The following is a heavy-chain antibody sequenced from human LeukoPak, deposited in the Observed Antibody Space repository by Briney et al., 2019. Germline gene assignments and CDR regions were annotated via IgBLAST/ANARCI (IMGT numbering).Heavy chain of an antibody. J-gene: IGHJ4*02. CDR1: GFTFHNYS. CDR3: LRGDRRDY. V-gene: IGHV3-21*06. CDR2: ISSSSRHI. Sequence: GGSLRLSCAASGFTFHNYSMNWVRQAPGKGLEWVSSISSSSRHIFFADSVKGRFIISRDNAKDSLYLQMNSLRVEDTAVYYCLRGDRRDYWGQGTLVTVSS.